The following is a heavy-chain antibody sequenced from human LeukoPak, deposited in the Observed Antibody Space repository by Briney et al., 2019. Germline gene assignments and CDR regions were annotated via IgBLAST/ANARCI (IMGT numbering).Heavy chain of an antibody. CDR2: ISSSSSYI. CDR1: GFTFSDYY. CDR3: ARDRPGGYFYMDV. Sequence: GGSLRLSCAASGFTFSDYYMSWIRQAPGKGLEWVSSISSSSSYIYYADSVKGRFTISRDNAKNSLYLQMNSLRAEDTAVYYCARDRPGGYFYMDVWGKGTTVTASS. J-gene: IGHJ6*03. V-gene: IGHV3-11*06. D-gene: IGHD6-6*01.